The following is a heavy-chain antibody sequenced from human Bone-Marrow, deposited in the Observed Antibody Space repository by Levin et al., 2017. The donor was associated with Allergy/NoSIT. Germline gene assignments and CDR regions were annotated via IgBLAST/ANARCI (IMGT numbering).Heavy chain of an antibody. D-gene: IGHD6-13*01. CDR1: GFTLSDYY. Sequence: KAGGSLRLSCAASGFTLSDYYMSWIRQAPGKGLEWVSFITNSGSTTYYADSVKGRFTISRDNARNSLYLQMNSLRAEDTAVYYCARDRGAVATTGTPYYFDYWGQGTLVTVSS. J-gene: IGHJ4*02. V-gene: IGHV3-11*01. CDR2: ITNSGSTT. CDR3: ARDRGAVATTGTPYYFDY.